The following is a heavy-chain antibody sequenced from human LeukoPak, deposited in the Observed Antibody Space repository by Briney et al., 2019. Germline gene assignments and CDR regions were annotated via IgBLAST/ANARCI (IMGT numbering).Heavy chain of an antibody. D-gene: IGHD6-13*01. CDR2: IDWDDAK. Sequence: SGPALVKPTQTLTLTCTFSGFSLSTSGMRVSWIRQPPGKALEWLARIDWDDAKFYSTSLKTRLTISKDTSKNQVVLTMTSMDPVDTATYYCARVLYSSSWYAFDVWGQGTMVTVSS. V-gene: IGHV2-70*04. J-gene: IGHJ3*01. CDR1: GFSLSTSGMR. CDR3: ARVLYSSSWYAFDV.